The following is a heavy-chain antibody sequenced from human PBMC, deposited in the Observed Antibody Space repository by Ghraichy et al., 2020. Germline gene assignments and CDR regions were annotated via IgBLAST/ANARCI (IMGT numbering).Heavy chain of an antibody. CDR3: ARGRGRVVVTIFGVVIPYYYGMDV. Sequence: ESLNISCAVYGGSFSGYYWSWIRQPPGKGLEWIGEINHSGSTNYNPSLKSRVTISVDTSKNQFSLKLSSVTAADTAVYYCARGRGRVVVTIFGVVIPYYYGMDVWGQGTTVTVSS. CDR1: GGSFSGYY. D-gene: IGHD3-3*01. V-gene: IGHV4-34*01. CDR2: INHSGST. J-gene: IGHJ6*02.